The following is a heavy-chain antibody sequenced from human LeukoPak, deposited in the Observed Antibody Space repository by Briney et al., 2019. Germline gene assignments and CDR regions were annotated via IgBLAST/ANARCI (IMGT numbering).Heavy chain of an antibody. CDR1: GGSISSGGYY. CDR3: ARDLLTGNWFDP. V-gene: IGHV4-31*03. J-gene: IGHJ5*02. D-gene: IGHD3-10*01. Sequence: SETLSLTCTVSGGSISSGGYYWSRIRQHPGKGLEWIGYIYYSGSTHYNPSLKSRVTISVDTSKNQFSLKLSSVTAADTAVYYCARDLLTGNWFDPWGQGTLVTVSS. CDR2: IYYSGST.